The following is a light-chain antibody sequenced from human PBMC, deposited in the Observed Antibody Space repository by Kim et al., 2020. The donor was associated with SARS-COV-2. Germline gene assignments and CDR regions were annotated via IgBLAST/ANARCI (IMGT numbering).Light chain of an antibody. CDR2: GAS. CDR3: QQYGSSPR. Sequence: EIVLTQSPGTLSLSPGERATLSCRASQSVSSSYLAWYQQKPGQAPRLLIYGASSRATDIPDRFSGSGSGTDFTLTISRLEPEDFAVYYCQQYGSSPRIGGGTKVDIK. V-gene: IGKV3-20*01. CDR1: QSVSSSY. J-gene: IGKJ4*01.